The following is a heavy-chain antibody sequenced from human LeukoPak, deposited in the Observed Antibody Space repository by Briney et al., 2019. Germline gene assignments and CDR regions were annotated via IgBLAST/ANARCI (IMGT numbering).Heavy chain of an antibody. J-gene: IGHJ6*02. CDR3: ARGRYCSSTSCYGGRLGISWIQLWDYYYYGMDV. CDR1: GGSISSGDYY. Sequence: SETLSLTCTVSGGSISSGDYYWSWIRQPPGKGLEWIGYIYYSGSTNYNPSLKSRVTISVDTSKNQFSLKLSSVTAADTAVYYCARGRYCSSTSCYGGRLGISWIQLWDYYYYGMDVWGQGTTVTVSS. D-gene: IGHD2-2*01. CDR2: IYYSGST. V-gene: IGHV4-61*08.